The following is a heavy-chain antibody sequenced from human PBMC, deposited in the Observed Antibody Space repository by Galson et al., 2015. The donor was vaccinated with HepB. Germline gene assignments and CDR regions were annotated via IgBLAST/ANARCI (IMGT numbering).Heavy chain of an antibody. Sequence: SLRLSCAVSGFTYSNYWMSWVRQAPGKGLEWVANIKTDGSAKYYVDSVKGQFTISRDNAKNSLYLQMNSLRVEDTAVYYCARDHAVAGIGFWGRGTLVTVSS. V-gene: IGHV3-7*03. CDR1: GFTYSNYW. J-gene: IGHJ4*02. D-gene: IGHD6-19*01. CDR2: IKTDGSAK. CDR3: ARDHAVAGIGF.